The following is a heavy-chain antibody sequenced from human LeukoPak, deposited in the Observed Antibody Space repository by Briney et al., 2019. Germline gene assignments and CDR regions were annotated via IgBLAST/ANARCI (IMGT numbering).Heavy chain of an antibody. CDR1: GGSMSSYY. J-gene: IGHJ6*02. V-gene: IGHV4-4*07. Sequence: SETLSLTCTVSGGSMSSYYWSWIRQPAGKGLEWIGRVYTSGNTNYNPSLKSRVTMSVDTSKNQFSLKLTSVTAADTAVYYCAISSGWYSYYYYGMDVWGQGTTVTVSS. CDR3: AISSGWYSYYYYGMDV. D-gene: IGHD6-19*01. CDR2: VYTSGNT.